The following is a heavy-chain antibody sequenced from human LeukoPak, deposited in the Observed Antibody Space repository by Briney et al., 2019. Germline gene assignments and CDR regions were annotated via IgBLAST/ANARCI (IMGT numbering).Heavy chain of an antibody. CDR2: INPNSGRT. Sequence: ASVKVSCKTSGYSFTDYYMHWVRQAPGQGLEWMGWINPNSGRTSSARKFQGRVTMTRDPSITTVYMEVTWLTSDDTAIYYCARADRLVGGPYLIGPWGQGTLVTVSS. CDR3: ARADRLVGGPYLIGP. D-gene: IGHD3-16*01. J-gene: IGHJ5*02. CDR1: GYSFTDYY. V-gene: IGHV1-2*02.